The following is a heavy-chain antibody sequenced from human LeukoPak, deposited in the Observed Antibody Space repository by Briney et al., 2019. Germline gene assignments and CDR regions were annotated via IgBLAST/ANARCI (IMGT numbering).Heavy chain of an antibody. J-gene: IGHJ4*02. CDR2: ISSSSSYI. D-gene: IGHD6-13*01. CDR1: GFTFRSYS. Sequence: GGSLRLSCAASGFTFRSYSMNWVRQAPGKGLEWVSSISSSSSYIFYADSVKGRFTISRDNAKNSLYLQMNSLRAEDTAVYYCARDWYSSSWYYFDYWGQGTLVTVSS. CDR3: ARDWYSSSWYYFDY. V-gene: IGHV3-21*01.